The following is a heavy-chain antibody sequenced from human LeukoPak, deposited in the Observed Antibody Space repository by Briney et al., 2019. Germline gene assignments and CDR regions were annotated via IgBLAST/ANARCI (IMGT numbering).Heavy chain of an antibody. CDR2: ISAYNGNT. CDR3: ARSDALGLIVVVPAARNWFDP. CDR1: GYTFTSYG. Sequence: GASVNVSCKASGYTFTSYGISWVRQAPGQGLEWMGWISAYNGNTNYAQKLQGRVTRTTDTSTSTAYMELRSLRSDDTAVYYCARSDALGLIVVVPAARNWFDPWGQGTLVTVSS. V-gene: IGHV1-18*01. D-gene: IGHD2-2*01. J-gene: IGHJ5*02.